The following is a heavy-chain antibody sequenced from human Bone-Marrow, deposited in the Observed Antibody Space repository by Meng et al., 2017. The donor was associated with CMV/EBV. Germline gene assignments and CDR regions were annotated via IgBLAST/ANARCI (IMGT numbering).Heavy chain of an antibody. CDR3: ARERYYYDSCGYYHGAYYYGMDV. J-gene: IGHJ6*02. CDR1: GFTGSSNY. V-gene: IGHV3-66*03. D-gene: IGHD3-22*01. CDR2: IYSCGST. Sequence: GGSLRLSCAASGFTGSSNYMSWVRQAPGKGLEWVSVIYSCGSTYYADSVKGRFIISRDNSKNTLYLQMNSQRAEDTAVYYCARERYYYDSCGYYHGAYYYGMDVWGQGPTVTVSS.